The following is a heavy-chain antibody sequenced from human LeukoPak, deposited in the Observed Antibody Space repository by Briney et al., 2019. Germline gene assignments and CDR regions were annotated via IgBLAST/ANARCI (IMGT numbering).Heavy chain of an antibody. CDR1: DGSMSSYY. CDR2: IYHTGHT. D-gene: IGHD3-10*02. Sequence: SETLSLTCTVSDGSMSSYYWSWIRQPPGGGLEWIGYIYHTGHTHYNASLKGRVTMSMDTSQSQISLRMSSMTAADTAVYYCTRHPFMSPFDYWGQGTLVTVSS. CDR3: TRHPFMSPFDY. J-gene: IGHJ4*02. V-gene: IGHV4-59*08.